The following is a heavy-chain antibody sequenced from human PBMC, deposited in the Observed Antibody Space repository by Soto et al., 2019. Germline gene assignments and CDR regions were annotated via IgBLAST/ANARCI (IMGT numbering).Heavy chain of an antibody. CDR3: ASGSEYCSGGSCYDDAFDI. CDR1: GVSCDDYK. V-gene: IGHV3-20*04. D-gene: IGHD2-15*01. Sequence: PGGALLGAGGASGVSCDDYKMDWVRQAPGKGLEWVSGINWNGGSTGYADSVKGRFTISRDNAKNSLYLQMNSLRAEDTALYYCASGSEYCSGGSCYDDAFDIWGQGTMVTVSS. CDR2: INWNGGST. J-gene: IGHJ3*02.